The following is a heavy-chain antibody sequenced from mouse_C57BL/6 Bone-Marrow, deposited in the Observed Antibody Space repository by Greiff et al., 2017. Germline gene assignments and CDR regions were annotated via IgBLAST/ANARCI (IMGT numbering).Heavy chain of an antibody. CDR2: ISSGGSYP. V-gene: IGHV5-6*01. CDR1: GFTFSSYG. Sequence: EVKLMESGGDLVKPGGSLKLSCAASGFTFSSYGMSWVRRTPDKRLEWVATISSGGSYPCSPDSVKGGFTISRDNAKNTLYLQMSSLKAEDTAMYYCARESNLHYYGSSFFAYWGQGTLVTVSA. D-gene: IGHD1-1*01. J-gene: IGHJ3*01. CDR3: ARESNLHYYGSSFFAY.